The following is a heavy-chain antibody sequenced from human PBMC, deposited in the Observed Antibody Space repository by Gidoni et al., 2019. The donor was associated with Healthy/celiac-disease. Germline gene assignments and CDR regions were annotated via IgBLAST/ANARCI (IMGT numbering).Heavy chain of an antibody. Sequence: QVQLQESGPGLVKPSGTLSLTCAVSGGSISSSNWWSWVRQPPGKGLEWIGEIYHSGRTNYNPSLKSRVTISVDKSKNQFSLKLSSVTAADTAVYYCASRNLAYCGGDCFPFDYWGQGTLVTVSS. V-gene: IGHV4-4*02. J-gene: IGHJ4*02. CDR3: ASRNLAYCGGDCFPFDY. CDR2: IYHSGRT. CDR1: GGSISSSNW. D-gene: IGHD2-21*02.